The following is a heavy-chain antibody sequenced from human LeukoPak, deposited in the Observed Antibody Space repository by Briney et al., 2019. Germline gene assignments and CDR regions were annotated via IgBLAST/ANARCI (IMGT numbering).Heavy chain of an antibody. CDR3: TRGDGSTDYSDHRLRY. J-gene: IGHJ4*02. CDR1: GFTFGGFS. D-gene: IGHD3-10*01. CDR2: IRSSGSAI. V-gene: IGHV3-48*02. Sequence: GGSLRLSCAASGFTFGGFSMNWVRQAPGKGLEWVSYIRSSGSAIYYADSVRGRFTISRDNARNSLYLQMNSLRDEDTAVYYCTRGDGSTDYSDHRLRYWGRGTLDTVSS.